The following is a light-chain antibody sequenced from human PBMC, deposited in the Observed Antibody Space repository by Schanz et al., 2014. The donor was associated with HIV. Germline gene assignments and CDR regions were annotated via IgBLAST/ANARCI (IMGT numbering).Light chain of an antibody. CDR3: QQYDNSFRVT. J-gene: IGKJ2*01. CDR2: GTS. Sequence: EIVLTQSPATLSLSPGERATLSCRASQSVTSGYLAWYQQRPGRAPRLLIYGTSNRATGIPDRFSGSGSGTDFTLTISRLEPEDFAVYYCQQYDNSFRVTFGQGTKLEIK. CDR1: QSVTSGY. V-gene: IGKV3-20*01.